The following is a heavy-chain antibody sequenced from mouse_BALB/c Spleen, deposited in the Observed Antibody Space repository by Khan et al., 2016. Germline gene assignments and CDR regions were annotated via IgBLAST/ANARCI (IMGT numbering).Heavy chain of an antibody. CDR3: ARDSSGYAMDY. CDR1: GFSLTSYG. D-gene: IGHD3-1*01. Sequence: QVQLKQSGPGLVAPSQSLSITCSVSGFSLTSYGVHWVRQPPGKGLEWLGVIWAGGSTNYNSALMSRLSISKDNSNSQVFLKMTSLQTDDTAFYYCARDSSGYAMDYWGQGTSVTVSS. J-gene: IGHJ4*01. CDR2: IWAGGST. V-gene: IGHV2-9*02.